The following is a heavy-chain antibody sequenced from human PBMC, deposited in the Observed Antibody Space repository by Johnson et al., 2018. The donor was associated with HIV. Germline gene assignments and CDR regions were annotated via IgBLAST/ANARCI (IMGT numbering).Heavy chain of an antibody. CDR1: GFPFSSYW. J-gene: IGHJ3*01. CDR2: IDTEGSGT. D-gene: IGHD1-26*01. CDR3: ARSRWADDAFDG. Sequence: SLRLSCAASGFPFSSYWMHWVRRVPGKGLVWVSRIDTEGSGTTYADSVKGRFTISRDNAKNTVYLQMISLRAEDMAVYYCARSRWADDAFDGWGQGTMVTVSS. V-gene: IGHV3-74*03.